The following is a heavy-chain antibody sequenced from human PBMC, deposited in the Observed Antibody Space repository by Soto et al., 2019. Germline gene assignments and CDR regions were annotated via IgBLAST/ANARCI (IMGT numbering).Heavy chain of an antibody. CDR1: GFTFNRYA. V-gene: IGHV3-30*03. CDR2: ISVDGSSY. CDR3: GGGFGY. D-gene: IGHD3-16*01. J-gene: IGHJ4*02. Sequence: QVELVESGGGVVQPGRSLRLSCAASGFTFNRYAMNWVRQSPVKGLEWVAAISVDGSSYNYADSVKGRFIISRDNFQEPLLLPMSSPGVGDPAVYYCGGGFGYWGQGTLVTVSS.